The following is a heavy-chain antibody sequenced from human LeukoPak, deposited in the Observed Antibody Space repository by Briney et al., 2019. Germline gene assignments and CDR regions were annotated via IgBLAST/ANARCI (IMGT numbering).Heavy chain of an antibody. CDR3: ASGYGSGSATGYYYYYMDV. V-gene: IGHV3-74*01. Sequence: GGSLRLSCAASGFTFDDYGMSWVRQAPGKGLVWVSRINSDGSSTSYADSVKGRFTISRDNAKNTLYLHMNSLRAEDTAVYYCASGYGSGSATGYYYYYMDVWGKGTTVTISS. D-gene: IGHD3-10*01. CDR1: GFTFDDYG. J-gene: IGHJ6*03. CDR2: INSDGSST.